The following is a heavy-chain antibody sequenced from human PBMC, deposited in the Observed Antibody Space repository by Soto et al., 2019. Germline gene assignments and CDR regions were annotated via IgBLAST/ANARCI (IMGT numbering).Heavy chain of an antibody. J-gene: IGHJ4*02. CDR2: IYYSGST. D-gene: IGHD3-22*01. CDR3: ARVFRPRENDSSGYYPDY. CDR1: GGSISSGDYY. Sequence: SETLSLTCTVSGGSISSGDYYWSWIRQPPGKGLEWIGYIYYSGSTYYNPSLKSRVTISVDTSKNQFSLKLSSVTAADTAVYYCARVFRPRENDSSGYYPDYWGQGTLVTVSS. V-gene: IGHV4-30-4*01.